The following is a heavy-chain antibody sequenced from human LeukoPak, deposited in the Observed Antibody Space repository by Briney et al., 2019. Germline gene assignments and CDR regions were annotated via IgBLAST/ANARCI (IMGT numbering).Heavy chain of an antibody. CDR1: GGSIITSNSY. CDR3: ARQTGSGLFILP. CDR2: IYYTGNT. D-gene: IGHD3/OR15-3a*01. J-gene: IGHJ4*02. V-gene: IGHV4-39*01. Sequence: SETLSLTCTVSGGSIITSNSYWGWIRQPPGKGLEWIGSIYYTGNTYYNASLKSQVSISIDTSKNQFSLRLTSVTAADTAVYFCARQTGSGLFILPGGQGTLVTVSS.